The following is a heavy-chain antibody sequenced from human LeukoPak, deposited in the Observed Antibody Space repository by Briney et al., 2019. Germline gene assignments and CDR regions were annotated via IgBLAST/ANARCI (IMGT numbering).Heavy chain of an antibody. CDR3: ARLEPYCGGDCSSAFDY. CDR1: GGSISSYY. CDR2: IYYSGST. J-gene: IGHJ4*02. Sequence: NPSGTLSLTCTVSGGSISSYYWSWIRQPPGKGLECIGYIYYSGSTNYNPSLKSRVTISVDTSKNQFSLKLSSVTAADTAVYYCARLEPYCGGDCSSAFDYWGQGTLVTVSS. V-gene: IGHV4-59*08. D-gene: IGHD2-21*02.